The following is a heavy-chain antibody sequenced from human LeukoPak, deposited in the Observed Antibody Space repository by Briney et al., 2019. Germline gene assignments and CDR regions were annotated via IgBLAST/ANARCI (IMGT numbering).Heavy chain of an antibody. CDR1: GDSINNHDW. V-gene: IGHV4-4*02. D-gene: IGHD3-22*01. Sequence: PSETLSLICGISGDSINNHDWWSWVRQPPGKGLEWIGEIYHSGSTNYNPSLKSRVTISVDKSKNQFSLKLSSVTAADTAVYYCARGEEYYYDSSGYYSPNYYYGMDVWGQGTTVTVSS. CDR2: IYHSGST. J-gene: IGHJ6*02. CDR3: ARGEEYYYDSSGYYSPNYYYGMDV.